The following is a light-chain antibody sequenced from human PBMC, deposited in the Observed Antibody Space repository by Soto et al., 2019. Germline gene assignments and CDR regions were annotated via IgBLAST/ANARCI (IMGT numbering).Light chain of an antibody. Sequence: QSVLTQPPSASGTPGQRVPISCSGSSSNIGSNTVIWYQQLPGTAPKLLIYSYNQRPSGVPDRFSGSKSGTSASLAISGLQSEDEADYYCAAWDDSLNGVVFGGGTKVTVL. CDR2: SYN. V-gene: IGLV1-44*01. J-gene: IGLJ2*01. CDR1: SSNIGSNT. CDR3: AAWDDSLNGVV.